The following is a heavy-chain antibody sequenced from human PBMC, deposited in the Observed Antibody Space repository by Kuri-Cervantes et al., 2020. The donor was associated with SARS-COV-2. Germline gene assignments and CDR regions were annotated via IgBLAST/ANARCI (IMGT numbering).Heavy chain of an antibody. CDR1: GGTLRSYA. CDR3: ARDPGGLDAFDI. Sequence: ASVKVSCKVSGGTLRSYAITWVRQAPGQGLEWMGRINPNSGGTNYAQKFQGRVTMTRDTSISTAYMELSRLRSDDTAVYYCARDPGGLDAFDIWGQGTMVTVSS. J-gene: IGHJ3*02. D-gene: IGHD4-23*01. V-gene: IGHV1-2*06. CDR2: INPNSGGT.